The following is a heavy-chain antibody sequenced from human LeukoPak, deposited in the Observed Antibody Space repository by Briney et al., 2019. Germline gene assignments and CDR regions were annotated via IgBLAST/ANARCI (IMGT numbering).Heavy chain of an antibody. J-gene: IGHJ4*02. Sequence: PSQTLSLTCAVSGGSISSGGYSWSWIRQPPGKGLEWIGHIYHSGSTYYNPSLKSRVTISVDRSKNQFSLKLSSVAAADTAVYYCARIDYYDSSGYYSQGYFDYWGQGTLVTVSS. CDR1: GGSISSGGYS. V-gene: IGHV4-30-2*01. CDR2: IYHSGST. D-gene: IGHD3-22*01. CDR3: ARIDYYDSSGYYSQGYFDY.